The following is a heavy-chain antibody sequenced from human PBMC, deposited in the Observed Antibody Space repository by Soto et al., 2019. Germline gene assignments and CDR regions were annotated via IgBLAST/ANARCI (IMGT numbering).Heavy chain of an antibody. CDR2: INSDGSST. Sequence: GGSLRLSCAASGFTFSSYWMHWVRQAPGKGLVWVSRINSDGSSTSYADSVKGRFTISRDNAKNTVYLQMNSLRAEDTAVYYCARTSLVVPAATREDYWGQRTLVTVSS. CDR1: GFTFSSYW. J-gene: IGHJ4*02. V-gene: IGHV3-74*01. D-gene: IGHD2-15*01. CDR3: ARTSLVVPAATREDY.